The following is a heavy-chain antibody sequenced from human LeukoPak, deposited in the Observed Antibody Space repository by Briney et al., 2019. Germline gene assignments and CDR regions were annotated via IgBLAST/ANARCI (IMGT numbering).Heavy chain of an antibody. D-gene: IGHD5-24*01. CDR1: GYTFTSYY. V-gene: IGHV1-46*01. J-gene: IGHJ5*02. CDR3: ARDATRDGSVNWFDP. Sequence: ASVKVSCKASGYTFTSYYMHWVRQAPGQGLEWMGIINPSGGSTSYAQKFQGRVTMTRDTSTSTVYMELSSLRSEDTAVYYCARDATRDGSVNWFDPWGQGTLVTVSS. CDR2: INPSGGST.